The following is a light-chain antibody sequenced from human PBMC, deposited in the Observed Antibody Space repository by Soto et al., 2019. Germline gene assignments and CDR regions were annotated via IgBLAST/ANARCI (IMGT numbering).Light chain of an antibody. V-gene: IGKV3-20*01. Sequence: EIVLTQSPGTLSLSPGERATLSCRASQSVSSSSLAWYQQKPGQAPRLLIYGASSRATGIPDRFSGSGSGTDFTLTISRLEPEDFAVYYCQQYGRSPPRYTFGQGTKLDTK. CDR3: QQYGRSPPRYT. J-gene: IGKJ2*01. CDR1: QSVSSSS. CDR2: GAS.